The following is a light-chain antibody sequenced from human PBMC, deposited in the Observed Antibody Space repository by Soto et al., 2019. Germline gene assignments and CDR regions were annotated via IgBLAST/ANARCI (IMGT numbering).Light chain of an antibody. J-gene: IGLJ3*02. V-gene: IGLV2-11*01. CDR3: CSYAGSYTLV. CDR2: DVT. Sequence: QSALTQPRSVSGSPGQSVTISCAGTSSDVGAYNWVSWYQQHPGKVPKLIIYDVTRRPSGVPDRFSGCKSGNTASLTISWLQADDGADYYCCSYAGSYTLVFGGGTKLTVL. CDR1: SSDVGAYNW.